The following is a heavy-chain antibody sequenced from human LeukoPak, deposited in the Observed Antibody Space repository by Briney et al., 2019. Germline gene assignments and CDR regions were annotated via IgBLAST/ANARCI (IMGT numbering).Heavy chain of an antibody. CDR3: ARDSIKGWLQFPFDY. J-gene: IGHJ4*02. V-gene: IGHV3-21*01. CDR1: GFTFSGYS. CDR2: FSSSSSYI. Sequence: GGSLRLSCAASGFTFSGYSMNWVRQAPGKRLEWFSSFSSSSSYIYYADSVKGRFTISRDNAKNSLYPQMNSLRAEDTAVYYCARDSIKGWLQFPFDYWGQGTLVTVSS. D-gene: IGHD5-12*01.